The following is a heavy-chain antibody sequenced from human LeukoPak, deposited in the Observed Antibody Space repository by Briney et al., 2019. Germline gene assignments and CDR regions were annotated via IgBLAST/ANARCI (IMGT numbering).Heavy chain of an antibody. J-gene: IGHJ5*02. CDR1: GYTFTSCD. V-gene: IGHV1-8*01. Sequence: ASVKLSCKASGYTFTSCDINWVRQATGQGLEWMGWMNPNSGNTGYAQKFQGRVTMTRNTSISTAYVELSSLRSEDTAVYYCARGPHGTGAYNWFDPWGQGTLVTVSS. CDR3: ARGPHGTGAYNWFDP. CDR2: MNPNSGNT. D-gene: IGHD3-10*01.